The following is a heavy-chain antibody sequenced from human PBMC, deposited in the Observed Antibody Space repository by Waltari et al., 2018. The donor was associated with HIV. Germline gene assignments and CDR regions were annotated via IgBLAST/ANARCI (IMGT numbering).Heavy chain of an antibody. V-gene: IGHV3-23*01. CDR2: IRGDSAVT. CDR3: AKPTAPSCGRGLSCPSDY. D-gene: IGHD2-15*01. J-gene: IGHJ4*02. CDR1: GFTFSLHA. Sequence: AQLLASRDGLVQPGVSMRISCTAKGFTFSLHALTRLRQAPGKGLEWVSTIRGDSAVTNYADSVRGRFTISRDNSKSTLYLQMNSLRADDTGVYFCAKPTAPSCGRGLSCPSDYWGQGTLVTVSS.